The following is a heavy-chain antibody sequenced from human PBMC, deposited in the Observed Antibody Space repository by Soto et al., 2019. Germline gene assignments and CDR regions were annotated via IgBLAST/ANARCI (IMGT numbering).Heavy chain of an antibody. CDR2: IIAANGNT. CDR3: ARGIGYCSGGSCYGIDP. Sequence: ASVKVSCKSSGYTFDTYIMHWVRRAPGQGLEWMGWIIAANGNTKYSEKFQGRVTISRDTSASTAYMELSSLRFEDTAVYYCARGIGYCSGGSCYGIDPWGQGTLVTVSS. J-gene: IGHJ5*02. D-gene: IGHD2-15*01. CDR1: GYTFDTYI. V-gene: IGHV1-3*01.